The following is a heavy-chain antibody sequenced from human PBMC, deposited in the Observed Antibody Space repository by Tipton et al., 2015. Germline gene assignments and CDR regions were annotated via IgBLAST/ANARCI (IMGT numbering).Heavy chain of an antibody. D-gene: IGHD5-12*01. CDR3: ARSGYTYGMDV. Sequence: LRLSCAVSGGSISSGGFSWSWIRQPPGTGLEWIGYIYQGGSTNYNPSLKSRVTMSVDRSKNQFSLKLTSVTAADTAVYYCARSGYTYGMDVWGQGTTVTVSS. J-gene: IGHJ6*02. CDR1: GGSISSGGFS. V-gene: IGHV4-30-2*01. CDR2: IYQGGST.